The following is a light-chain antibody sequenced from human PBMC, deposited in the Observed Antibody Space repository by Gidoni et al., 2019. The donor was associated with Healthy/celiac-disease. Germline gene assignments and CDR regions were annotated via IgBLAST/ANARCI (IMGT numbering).Light chain of an antibody. J-gene: IGLJ2*01. CDR2: KDS. Sequence: SYELTQPPSVSVSPGQTAMITCSGDALPKQYAYWYQQKPGQAPVLVIYKDSERPSGIPERFSGSSSGTTVTLTISGVQAEDEADYYCQSADSSGTLVVFGGGTKLTVL. CDR3: QSADSSGTLVV. V-gene: IGLV3-25*03. CDR1: ALPKQY.